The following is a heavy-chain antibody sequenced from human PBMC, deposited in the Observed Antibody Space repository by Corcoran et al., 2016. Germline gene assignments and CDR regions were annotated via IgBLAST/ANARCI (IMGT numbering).Heavy chain of an antibody. V-gene: IGHV3-15*07. J-gene: IGHJ3*02. Sequence: EVQLVESGGDLVKPGESLRLSCAASGFNFNVAWMTWVRQAPGKGLEWVGLIKSKGSGETTDYAASVKGRFTISRDDSVNTVYLQMNSLKAEDTAVYFCSAIVRPPPQDAFHIWGQGTMVTVSS. CDR1: GFNFNVAW. D-gene: IGHD3-22*01. CDR3: SAIVRPPPQDAFHI. CDR2: IKSKGSGETT.